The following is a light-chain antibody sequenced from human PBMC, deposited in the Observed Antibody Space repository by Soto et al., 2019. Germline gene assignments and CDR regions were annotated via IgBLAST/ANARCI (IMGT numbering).Light chain of an antibody. CDR2: AAS. Sequence: DIQMTQSPSSLSASVGDRVTITCRASQSISSYLTWYQQKPGKAPKLLIYAASSLQSGVPSRFSVSGSGTDFTVTISSLQPEDFATYYCQQSYSTPPEFTFGPGTKVDIK. V-gene: IGKV1-39*01. J-gene: IGKJ3*01. CDR1: QSISSY. CDR3: QQSYSTPPEFT.